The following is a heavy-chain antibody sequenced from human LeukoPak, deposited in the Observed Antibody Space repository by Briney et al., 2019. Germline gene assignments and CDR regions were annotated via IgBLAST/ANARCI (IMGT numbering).Heavy chain of an antibody. Sequence: PSETLSLTCAVSGGSISSSNWWSWVRQPPGQGLEWIGSIYYSGSTYYNPSLKSRVTISVDTSKNQFSLKLSSVTAADTAVYYCARDRIAAAWRRTNWFDPWGQGTLVTVSS. J-gene: IGHJ5*02. CDR1: GGSISSSNW. CDR2: IYYSGST. D-gene: IGHD6-13*01. V-gene: IGHV4-4*02. CDR3: ARDRIAAAWRRTNWFDP.